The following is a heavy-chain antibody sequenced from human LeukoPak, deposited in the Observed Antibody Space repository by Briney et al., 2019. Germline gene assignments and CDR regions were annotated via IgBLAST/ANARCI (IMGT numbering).Heavy chain of an antibody. D-gene: IGHD2-15*01. V-gene: IGHV1-18*04. J-gene: IGHJ5*02. CDR2: ISAYNGNT. CDR3: ARDHGRGDWFDP. Sequence: ASVKVSCKASGYTLTSYGISWVRQAPGQGLEWMGWISAYNGNTNYAQKLQGRVTMTTGTSTSTAYMELRSLRSDDTAVYYCARDHGRGDWFDPWGQGTLVTVSS. CDR1: GYTLTSYG.